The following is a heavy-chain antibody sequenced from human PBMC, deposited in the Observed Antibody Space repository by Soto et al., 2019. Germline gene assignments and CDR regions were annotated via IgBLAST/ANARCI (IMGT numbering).Heavy chain of an antibody. Sequence: ASVKVSGKASGDTFTSYAMHWVRQAPGQRLEWRGWINAGNGNTKYSQKFQGRVTITRDTSASTAYMELSSLRSEDTAVYYCARMGITIFGVVSPHGMDVWGKVTTGTVSS. CDR2: INAGNGNT. J-gene: IGHJ6*04. CDR1: GDTFTSYA. CDR3: ARMGITIFGVVSPHGMDV. V-gene: IGHV1-3*01. D-gene: IGHD3-3*01.